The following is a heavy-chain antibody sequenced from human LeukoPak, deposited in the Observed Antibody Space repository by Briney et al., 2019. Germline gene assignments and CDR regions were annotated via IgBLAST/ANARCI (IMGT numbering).Heavy chain of an antibody. CDR2: INPNSGGT. Sequence: ASVKVSCKASGYTFTGYYMHWVRQAPGQGLEWMGWINPNSGGTNYAQKFQGRVTMIRNTSISTAYMELSSLRSEDTAVYYCARGYRVSQSQRKKYCSGGSCPRGYSYGYDYWGQGTLVTVSS. CDR3: ARGYRVSQSQRKKYCSGGSCPRGYSYGYDY. J-gene: IGHJ4*02. D-gene: IGHD2-15*01. V-gene: IGHV1-2*02. CDR1: GYTFTGYY.